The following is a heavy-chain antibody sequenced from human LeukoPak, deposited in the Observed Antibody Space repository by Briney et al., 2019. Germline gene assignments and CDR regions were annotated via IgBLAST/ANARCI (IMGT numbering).Heavy chain of an antibody. CDR3: AKYVSTGWFDP. Sequence: SETLSLTCTVSGGSISSYYWSWIRQPPGKGLEWIGYIYSSGSTTYNPSLKSRVTISVDTSKNQFSLKLSSVTAADTAVYYCAKYVSTGWFDPWGQGTLVTVSS. CDR1: GGSISSYY. J-gene: IGHJ5*02. CDR2: IYSSGST. D-gene: IGHD5/OR15-5a*01. V-gene: IGHV4-59*08.